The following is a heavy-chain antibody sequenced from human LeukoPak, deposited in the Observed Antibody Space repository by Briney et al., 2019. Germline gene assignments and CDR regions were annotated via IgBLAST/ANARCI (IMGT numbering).Heavy chain of an antibody. V-gene: IGHV1-8*01. CDR1: GYTFTSYD. CDR2: MNPNSGNT. CDR3: ATNDFWSGYSDYGMDV. J-gene: IGHJ6*02. D-gene: IGHD3-3*01. Sequence: ASVKVSCKASGYTFTSYDINWVRRATGQGLEWMGWMNPNSGNTGYAQKFQGRVTMTRNTSISTAYMELSSLRSEDTAVYYCATNDFWSGYSDYGMDVWGQGTTVTVSS.